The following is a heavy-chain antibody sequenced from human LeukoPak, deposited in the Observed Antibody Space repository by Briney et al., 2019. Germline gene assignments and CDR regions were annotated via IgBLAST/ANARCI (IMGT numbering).Heavy chain of an antibody. Sequence: SETLSLTCTVSGGSISSYYWSWIRQPPGKGLEWIGYIYYSGSTNFNPSLKSRVTISVDTSKNQFSLKLSSVTAADTAVYYCATGLRSGYYYGMDVWGQGTTVTVSS. V-gene: IGHV4-59*01. D-gene: IGHD4-17*01. CDR2: IYYSGST. CDR3: ATGLRSGYYYGMDV. CDR1: GGSISSYY. J-gene: IGHJ6*02.